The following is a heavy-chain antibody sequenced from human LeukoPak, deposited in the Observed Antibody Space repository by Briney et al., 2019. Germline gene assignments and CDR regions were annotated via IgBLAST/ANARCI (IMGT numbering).Heavy chain of an antibody. Sequence: SETLPLTCAVSRGSLISSSYNSGSIRQPPRTGLEWIGTIYHSGTTYYNPSLKSRVTISVDTSKNQFFLKLSSVTAADTAVYYCARLPTGYPNWFDPWGQGSLVTVSS. CDR1: RGSLISSSYN. CDR3: ARLPTGYPNWFDP. V-gene: IGHV4-39*01. D-gene: IGHD3-9*01. J-gene: IGHJ5*02. CDR2: IYHSGTT.